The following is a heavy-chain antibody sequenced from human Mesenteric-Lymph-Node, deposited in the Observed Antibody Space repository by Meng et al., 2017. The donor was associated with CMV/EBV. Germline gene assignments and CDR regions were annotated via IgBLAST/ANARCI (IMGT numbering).Heavy chain of an antibody. CDR1: GYTFTSYD. D-gene: IGHD3-9*01. Sequence: SCRASGYTFTSYDINWVRQAPGKGLEWVAVIWYDGSKEYYADSVKGRFTISRDDSKNTVYLQMNSLRAEDTAMYYCAKDFYDILTGYYFDYWGQGTLVTVSS. V-gene: IGHV3-33*06. CDR2: IWYDGSKE. J-gene: IGHJ4*02. CDR3: AKDFYDILTGYYFDY.